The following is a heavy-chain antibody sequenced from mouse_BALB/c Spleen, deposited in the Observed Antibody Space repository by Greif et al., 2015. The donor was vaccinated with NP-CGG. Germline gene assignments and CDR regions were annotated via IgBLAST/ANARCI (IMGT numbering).Heavy chain of an antibody. J-gene: IGHJ3*01. CDR1: GFTFSSYA. V-gene: IGHV5-9-3*01. Sequence: EVKLMESGGGLVKPGGSLKLSCAASGFTFSSYAMSWVRQTPEKRLEWVATISSGGSYTYYPDSVKGRFTISRDNAKNTLYLQMSSLRSEDTAMYYCAFIDSSGYVFAYWGQGTLVTVSA. D-gene: IGHD3-2*01. CDR2: ISSGGSYT. CDR3: AFIDSSGYVFAY.